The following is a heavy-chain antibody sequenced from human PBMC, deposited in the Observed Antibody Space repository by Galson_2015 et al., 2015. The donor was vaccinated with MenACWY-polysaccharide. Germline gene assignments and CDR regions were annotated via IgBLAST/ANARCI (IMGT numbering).Heavy chain of an antibody. Sequence: SVKVSCKASGYTFSSHAMNWVRQAPGQGLEWMGWIDTNTGNPTYAQGFTGRFVFSLDTSITTAYLQISSLEAEDTAVYYCARDVAVALFVLWGQGTLVTVSS. CDR2: IDTNTGNP. J-gene: IGHJ4*02. V-gene: IGHV7-4-1*02. D-gene: IGHD6-19*01. CDR3: ARDVAVALFVL. CDR1: GYTFSSHA.